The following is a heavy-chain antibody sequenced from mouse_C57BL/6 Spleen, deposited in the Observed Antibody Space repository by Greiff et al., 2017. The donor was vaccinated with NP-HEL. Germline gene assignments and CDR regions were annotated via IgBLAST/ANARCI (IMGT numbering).Heavy chain of an antibody. D-gene: IGHD1-1*01. V-gene: IGHV1-22*01. CDR3: AREVYYYGSSYAWFAY. J-gene: IGHJ3*01. CDR2: INPNNGGT. CDR1: GYTFTDYN. Sequence: EVQLQQSGPELVKPGASVKMSCKASGYTFTDYNMHWVKQSHGKSLEWIGYINPNNGGTSYNQKFKGKATLTVNKSSSTAYMELRSLTSEDSAVYYCAREVYYYGSSYAWFAYWGQGTLVTVSA.